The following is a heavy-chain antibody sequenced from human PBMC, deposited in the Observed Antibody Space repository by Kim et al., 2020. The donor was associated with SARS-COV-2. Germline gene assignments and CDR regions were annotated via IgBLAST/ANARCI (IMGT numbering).Heavy chain of an antibody. CDR3: SRGGVVVTPVDY. J-gene: IGHJ4*02. CDR1: GFTVSSNY. Sequence: GGSLRLSCAASGFTVSSNYMSWVRQAPGKGLEWVSVIYSGGSTYYADSLKGRFTISRDNSKNTLYLQLNSLRAADTAVDYCSRGGVVVTPVDYWGPGTLV. D-gene: IGHD2-21*01. CDR2: IYSGGST. V-gene: IGHV3-53*01.